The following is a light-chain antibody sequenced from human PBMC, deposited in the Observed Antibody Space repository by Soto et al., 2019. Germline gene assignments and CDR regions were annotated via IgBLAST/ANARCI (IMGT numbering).Light chain of an antibody. Sequence: QLVLTHSPSASASLGASVKLTCTLSSGHSSYAIAWHQQQPEKGPRYLMKLNSDGSHSKGDGIPDRFSGSSSGAERYLTISSLQSEDEADYYCQTWDTGIVVFGGGTKVTVL. CDR2: LNSDGSH. J-gene: IGLJ2*01. V-gene: IGLV4-69*01. CDR1: SGHSSYA. CDR3: QTWDTGIVV.